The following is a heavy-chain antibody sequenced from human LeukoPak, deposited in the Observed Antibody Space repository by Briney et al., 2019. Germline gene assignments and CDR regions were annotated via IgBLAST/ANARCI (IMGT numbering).Heavy chain of an antibody. V-gene: IGHV3-23*01. CDR3: ARGQRSPRRCPTKERYCSSGLWFDP. CDR2: ISGSGGST. D-gene: IGHD2-15*01. J-gene: IGHJ5*02. Sequence: GGSLRLSCAASGFTFSSYAMSWVRQAPGKGLEWVSAISGSGGSTYYADSVKGRFTISRDNSKNTLYLQMNSLRAEDTAVYYCARGQRSPRRCPTKERYCSSGLWFDPWGQGTLVTVSS. CDR1: GFTFSSYA.